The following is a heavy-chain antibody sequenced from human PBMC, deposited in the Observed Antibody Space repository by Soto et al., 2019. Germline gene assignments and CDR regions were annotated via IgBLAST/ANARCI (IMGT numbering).Heavy chain of an antibody. D-gene: IGHD3-10*01. CDR2: TYYRSKGYN. CDR3: ARQYYYGSCTYHHPFLAY. Sequence: PSQTLSLTCDISGDSVSSNNVAWNWIRQSPSRGLEWLGRTYYRSKGYNDYAISVKSRIIVNPDTSKNRFSLQLNSVTTEDTAMYYCARQYYYGSCTYHHPFLAYWAQGTMVIGSS. CDR1: GDSVSSNNVA. J-gene: IGHJ4*02. V-gene: IGHV6-1*01.